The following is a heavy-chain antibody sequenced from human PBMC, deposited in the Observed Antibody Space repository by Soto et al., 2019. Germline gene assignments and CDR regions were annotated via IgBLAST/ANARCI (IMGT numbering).Heavy chain of an antibody. V-gene: IGHV4-4*02. J-gene: IGHJ5*02. CDR2: IYHTGTT. D-gene: IGHD3-10*01. CDR3: ARDPYYYDSGDKGGFDP. CDR1: GGSLSSTHW. Sequence: QVQLQESGPGLVKPSGTLSLTCAVSGGSLSSTHWWSWVRQPPRKGLEWIGEIYHTGTTNYNPSLQSRVTISVDKSNNQFSLNLSSVTAADRAVYYCARDPYYYDSGDKGGFDPWGQGTLVTVSS.